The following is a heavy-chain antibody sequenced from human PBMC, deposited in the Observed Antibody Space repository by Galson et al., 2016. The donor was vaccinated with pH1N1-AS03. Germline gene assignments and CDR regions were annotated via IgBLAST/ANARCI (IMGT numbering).Heavy chain of an antibody. CDR3: AKDASLPSIYSPIFDT. CDR1: GFTFTNHA. D-gene: IGHD2-15*01. J-gene: IGHJ4*02. CDR2: ISYRGS. V-gene: IGHV3-23*01. Sequence: SLRLSCAASGFTFTNHAMTWVRQAPGKGLEWVSIISYRGSFYADSVKGRFTISRDNSRNTLFLQMTSLRAEDTAIYYCAKDASLPSIYSPIFDTWGQGTLVTVSS.